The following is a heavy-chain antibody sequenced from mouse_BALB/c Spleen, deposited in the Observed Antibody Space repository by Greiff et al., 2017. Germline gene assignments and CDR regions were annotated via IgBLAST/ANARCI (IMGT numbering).Heavy chain of an antibody. J-gene: IGHJ2*01. V-gene: IGHV14-3*02. CDR1: GFNIKDTY. CDR2: IDPANGNT. CDR3: ANYDYDPFDY. D-gene: IGHD2-4*01. Sequence: VHVKQSGAELVKPGASVKLSCTASGFNIKDTYMHWVKQRPEQGLEWIGRIDPANGNTKYDPKFQGKATITADTSSNTAYLQLSSLTSEDTAVYYCANYDYDPFDYWGQGTTLTVSS.